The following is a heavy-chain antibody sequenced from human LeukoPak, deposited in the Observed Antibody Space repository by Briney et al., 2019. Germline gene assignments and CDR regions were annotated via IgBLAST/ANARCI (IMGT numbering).Heavy chain of an antibody. V-gene: IGHV4-34*01. D-gene: IGHD3-22*01. CDR3: ARGGSSGYIY. CDR2: IKYSGST. CDR1: GGSFSGYY. Sequence: SETLSLTCAVYGGSFSGYYWSWIRQPPGKGLEWIGEIKYSGSTNYNPSLKSRVTISVYTSKNQFSLKLSSVTAADTAVYYGARGGSSGYIYWGQGTLVSVSS. J-gene: IGHJ4*02.